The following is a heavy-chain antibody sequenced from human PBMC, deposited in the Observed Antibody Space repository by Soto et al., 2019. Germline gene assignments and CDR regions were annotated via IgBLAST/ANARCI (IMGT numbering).Heavy chain of an antibody. CDR1: GFTFGDYA. Sequence: GGSLRLSCTASGFTFGDYAMSWFRQAPGKGLEWVGFIRSKAYGGTTEYAASVKGRFTISRDDSKSIAYLQMNSLKIEDTAVFYFTRVDGYCSGGSCYHDAFDIWGQGTMVTVSS. J-gene: IGHJ3*02. D-gene: IGHD2-15*01. CDR2: IRSKAYGGTT. CDR3: TRVDGYCSGGSCYHDAFDI. V-gene: IGHV3-49*03.